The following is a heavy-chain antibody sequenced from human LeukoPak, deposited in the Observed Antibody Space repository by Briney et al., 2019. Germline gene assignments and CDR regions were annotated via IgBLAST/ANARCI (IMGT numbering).Heavy chain of an antibody. D-gene: IGHD3-22*01. CDR1: GYTCTSYY. V-gene: IGHV1-46*01. J-gene: IGHJ3*02. Sequence: ASVKVSCKASGYTCTSYYMHWVRQAPGQGLEWMGINNPSGGSTSYAQKFQGRVTMTRDMSTSTVYMELSSLRSEDTAVYYCARDDSSGYEAFGAFDIWGQGTMVTVSS. CDR3: ARDDSSGYEAFGAFDI. CDR2: NNPSGGST.